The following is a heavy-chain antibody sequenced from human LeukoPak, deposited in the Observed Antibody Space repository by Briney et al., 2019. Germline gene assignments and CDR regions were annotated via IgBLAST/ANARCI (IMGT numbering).Heavy chain of an antibody. Sequence: SETLSLTCAVYGGSFSGYYWSWIRQPPGKGLEWIGEINHSGSTNYNPSLKSRVTISVDTSKYQFSLKLSSVTAADTAVYYCVRCGYNWFDPWGQGTLVTVSS. J-gene: IGHJ5*02. D-gene: IGHD5-12*01. CDR3: VRCGYNWFDP. CDR2: INHSGST. CDR1: GGSFSGYY. V-gene: IGHV4-34*01.